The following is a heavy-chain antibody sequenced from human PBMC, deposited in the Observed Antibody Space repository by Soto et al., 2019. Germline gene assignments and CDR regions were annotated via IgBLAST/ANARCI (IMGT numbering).Heavy chain of an antibody. V-gene: IGHV1-18*01. CDR3: ARGRYGDY. D-gene: IGHD1-1*01. CDR2: ISAHNGNT. CDR1: GYAFTTYG. Sequence: QVHLVQSGAEVNKPGASVKVYCKGSGYAFTTYGITWVRQAPGQGLEWMGWISAHNGNTNYAQKLQGRVTVTRDTSTSTAYMELRSLRSDDTAVYYCARGRYGDYWGQGALVTVSS. J-gene: IGHJ4*02.